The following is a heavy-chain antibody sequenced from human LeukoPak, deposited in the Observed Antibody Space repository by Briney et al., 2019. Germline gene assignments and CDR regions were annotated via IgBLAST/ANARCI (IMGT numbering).Heavy chain of an antibody. Sequence: GEPLKISCQGSGYTFTNYWIGWVRPMPGKGLEWMGVIWPGDSDTRYSPSFQGQVTISADKSITTAYPQWRSLKASDTAIYYCARFYGGNLPFDPWGQGTLVTVSS. V-gene: IGHV5-51*01. J-gene: IGHJ5*02. CDR2: IWPGDSDT. CDR1: GYTFTNYW. D-gene: IGHD4-23*01. CDR3: ARFYGGNLPFDP.